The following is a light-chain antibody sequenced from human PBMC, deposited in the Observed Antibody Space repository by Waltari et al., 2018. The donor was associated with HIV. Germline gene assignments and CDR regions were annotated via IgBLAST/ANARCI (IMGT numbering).Light chain of an antibody. CDR3: AAWDDSLNGHWV. CDR1: NSNIGRNT. Sequence: QSVLTQSPSASGTPGQRVTISCSGSNSNIGRNTVHWYQQLPGTAPKLVMFGDNQRPSGVPDRFSGSKSGTSASLAISGLQSEDEGDYYCAAWDDSLNGHWVFGGGTKVTVL. J-gene: IGLJ3*02. V-gene: IGLV1-44*01. CDR2: GDN.